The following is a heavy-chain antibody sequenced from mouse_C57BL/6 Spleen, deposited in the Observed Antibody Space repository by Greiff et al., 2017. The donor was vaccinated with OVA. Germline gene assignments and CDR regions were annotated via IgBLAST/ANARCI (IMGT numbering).Heavy chain of an antibody. D-gene: IGHD2-4*01. CDR1: GYTFTDYY. V-gene: IGHV1-76*01. CDR2: IYPGSGNT. J-gene: IGHJ4*01. Sequence: VKLMESGAELVRPGASVKLSCKASGYTFTDYYINWVKQRPGQGLEWIARIYPGSGNTYYNEKFKGKATLTAEKSSSTAYMQLSSLTSEDSAVYFCAREGVMITTSGAMDYWGQGTSVTVSS. CDR3: AREGVMITTSGAMDY.